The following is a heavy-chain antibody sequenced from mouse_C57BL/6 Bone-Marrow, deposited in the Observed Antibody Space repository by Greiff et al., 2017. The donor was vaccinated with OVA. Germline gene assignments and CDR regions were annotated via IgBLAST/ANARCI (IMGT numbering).Heavy chain of an antibody. CDR2: FHPYNDDT. J-gene: IGHJ3*01. CDR3: ARGGNGYYEAWFAY. CDR1: GYTFTTYP. V-gene: IGHV1-47*01. D-gene: IGHD2-3*01. Sequence: QVQLQQSGAELVKPGASVKMSCKASGYTFTTYPIEWMKQNHGQSLEWIGNFHPYNDDTKYNEKFKGTATLTVEKSSSTVYLALSRLTSDDSAVYDGARGGNGYYEAWFAYWGQGTLVTVSS.